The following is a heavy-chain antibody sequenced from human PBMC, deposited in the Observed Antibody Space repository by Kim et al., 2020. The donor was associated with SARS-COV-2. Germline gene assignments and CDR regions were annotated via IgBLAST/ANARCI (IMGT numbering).Heavy chain of an antibody. CDR2: ISYDGSNK. Sequence: GGSLRLSCAASGFTFSSYAMHWVRQAPGKGLEWVAVISYDGSNKYYADSVKGRFTISRDNSKNTLYLQMNSLRAEDTAVYYCARDKLWFGELVGLATWFDPWGQGTLVTVSS. V-gene: IGHV3-30*04. CDR3: ARDKLWFGELVGLATWFDP. J-gene: IGHJ5*02. CDR1: GFTFSSYA. D-gene: IGHD3-10*01.